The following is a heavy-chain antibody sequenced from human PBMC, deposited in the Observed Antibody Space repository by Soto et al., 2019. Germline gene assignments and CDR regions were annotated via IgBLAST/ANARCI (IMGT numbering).Heavy chain of an antibody. Sequence: SQTLSLPCTVSGGSISSSSYYWGWIRQPPGKGLEWIGSIYYSGSTYYNPSLKSRVTISVDTSKNQFSLKLSSVTAADTAVYYCARQTQSSSWIRYMDVWGKGTTVTVSS. CDR1: GGSISSSSYY. CDR2: IYYSGST. CDR3: ARQTQSSSWIRYMDV. D-gene: IGHD6-13*01. V-gene: IGHV4-39*01. J-gene: IGHJ6*03.